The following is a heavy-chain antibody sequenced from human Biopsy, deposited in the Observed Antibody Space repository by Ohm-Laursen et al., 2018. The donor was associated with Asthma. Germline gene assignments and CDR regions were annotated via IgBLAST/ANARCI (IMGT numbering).Heavy chain of an antibody. V-gene: IGHV4-39*01. CDR2: MYHSGSP. CDR3: VRHQYSSSWSTFDY. J-gene: IGHJ4*02. D-gene: IGHD3-22*01. Sequence: TLSLTCPVSGGSITSSSYYWGRIRQPPGKGMEWIGSMYHSGSPYYHPSLKSRATISVDTSKNQLSLKMSSVTAADTAVYFCVRHQYSSSWSTFDYWGQGALVTVSS. CDR1: GGSITSSSYY.